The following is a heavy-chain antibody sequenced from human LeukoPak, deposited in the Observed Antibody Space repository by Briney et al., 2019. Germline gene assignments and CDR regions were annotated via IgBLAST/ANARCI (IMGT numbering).Heavy chain of an antibody. V-gene: IGHV3-66*01. CDR2: MYWDGRT. Sequence: GGSLRLSCAASGLTVSRNFMSWVRQAPGKGLEWVSVMYWDGRTYYADSVKGRFTISRDNSKNSLYLQMNSLRAEDTAVYYCAKKSAMGWFDPWGQGTLVTVSS. D-gene: IGHD2-2*01. J-gene: IGHJ5*02. CDR1: GLTVSRNF. CDR3: AKKSAMGWFDP.